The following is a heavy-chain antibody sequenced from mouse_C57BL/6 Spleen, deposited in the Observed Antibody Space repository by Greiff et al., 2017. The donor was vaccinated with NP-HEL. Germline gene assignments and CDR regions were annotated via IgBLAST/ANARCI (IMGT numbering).Heavy chain of an antibody. CDR3: ARGTITTVSYYYAMDY. J-gene: IGHJ4*01. D-gene: IGHD1-1*01. CDR2: IDPNSGGT. Sequence: VQLQQSGAELVKPGASVKLSCKASGYTFTSYWMHWVKQRPGRGLEWIGRIDPNSGGTKYNEKFKSKATLTVDKPSSTASMQLSILTSEDSAVYYCARGTITTVSYYYAMDYWGQGTSVTVSS. CDR1: GYTFTSYW. V-gene: IGHV1-72*01.